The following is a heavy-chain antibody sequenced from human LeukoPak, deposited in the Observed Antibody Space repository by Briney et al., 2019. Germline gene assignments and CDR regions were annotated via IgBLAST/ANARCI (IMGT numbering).Heavy chain of an antibody. CDR2: IKQDGNER. CDR1: GFSFSSWW. D-gene: IGHD2-15*01. CDR3: AREDRSCYYY. Sequence: PGGSLRLSCAASGFSFSSWWMSWVRQAPGKGLEWVANIKQDGNERFYADSVKGRFTISRDNDKNSLYLQMNSLRLEDTAVYYCAREDRSCYYYWGQGTLVTVSS. J-gene: IGHJ4*02. V-gene: IGHV3-7*03.